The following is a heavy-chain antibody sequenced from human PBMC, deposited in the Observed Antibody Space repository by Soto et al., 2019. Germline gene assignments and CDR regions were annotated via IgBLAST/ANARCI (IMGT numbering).Heavy chain of an antibody. CDR1: GGSISSGGYY. D-gene: IGHD5-18*01. V-gene: IGHV4-31*03. CDR2: IYYSGST. J-gene: IGHJ4*02. Sequence: SETLSLTCTVSGGSISSGGYYWSWIRQHPGKGLEWIGYIYYSGSTYYNPSLKSRVTISVDTSKNQFSLKLSSVTAADTAVYYCARGVVDTAMVTTRFYFDYWGQGTPVTVSS. CDR3: ARGVVDTAMVTTRFYFDY.